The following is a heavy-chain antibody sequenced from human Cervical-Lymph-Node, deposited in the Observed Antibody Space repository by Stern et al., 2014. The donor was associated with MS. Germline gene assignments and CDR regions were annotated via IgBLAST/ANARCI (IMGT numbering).Heavy chain of an antibody. CDR2: INPSGGTT. D-gene: IGHD6-19*01. CDR3: AREVAGHRLGMMDV. V-gene: IGHV1-46*01. CDR1: GYTFTSYY. Sequence: QVQLVQSGAEVKKPGASGKVSCKASGYTFTSYYMPWVRQAPGQGLEWMGIINPSGGTTSYAQKFQGRVTMTRDTSTSTVYMELSSLRSEDTAVYYCAREVAGHRLGMMDVWGQGTTVTVSS. J-gene: IGHJ6*02.